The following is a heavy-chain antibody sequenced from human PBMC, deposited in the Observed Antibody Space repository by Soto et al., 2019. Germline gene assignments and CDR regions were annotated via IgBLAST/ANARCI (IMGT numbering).Heavy chain of an antibody. D-gene: IGHD2-8*01. CDR3: ARGSAYSTPWSFDS. CDR1: GYTFTRYG. Sequence: QVQLLQSGAEVKKPGASVRVSCKTSGYTFTRYGVSWVRQAPGQGLEGMGWISGYNGNTKEAHKFEGRVILTTDTAANTAHMELRSLTSNDTAVYYCARGSAYSTPWSFDSWGQGTLVTVSS. CDR2: ISGYNGNT. V-gene: IGHV1-18*01. J-gene: IGHJ4*02.